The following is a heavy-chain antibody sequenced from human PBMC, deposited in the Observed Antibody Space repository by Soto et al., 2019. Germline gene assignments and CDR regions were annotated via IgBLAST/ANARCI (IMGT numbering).Heavy chain of an antibody. V-gene: IGHV3-48*01. J-gene: IGHJ5*02. CDR1: GFTFSSYS. Sequence: PGGSLRLSCAASGFTFSSYSMNWVRQAPGKGLEWVSYISSSSSTIYYADSVKGRFTISRDNAKNSLYLQMNSLRAEDTAVYYCARHPERIAEIGWFDPSGQATRVTVAS. CDR3: ARHPERIAEIGWFDP. D-gene: IGHD6-13*01. CDR2: ISSSSSTI.